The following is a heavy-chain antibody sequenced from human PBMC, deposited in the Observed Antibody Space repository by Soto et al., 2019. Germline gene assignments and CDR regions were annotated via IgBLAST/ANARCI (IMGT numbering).Heavy chain of an antibody. Sequence: SETLSLTCAVSGGSISSGGYYWSWIRQHPGKGLEWIGYIYYSGSTYYNPSLKSRVTISVDTSKNQFSLKLSSVTAADTAVYYCARDVYYYDSSGYHYYFDYWGQGTLVTVSS. V-gene: IGHV4-31*11. CDR3: ARDVYYYDSSGYHYYFDY. CDR1: GGSISSGGYY. CDR2: IYYSGST. D-gene: IGHD3-22*01. J-gene: IGHJ4*02.